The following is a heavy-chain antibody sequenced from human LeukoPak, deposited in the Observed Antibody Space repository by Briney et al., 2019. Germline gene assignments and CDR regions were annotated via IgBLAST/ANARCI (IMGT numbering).Heavy chain of an antibody. J-gene: IGHJ6*03. CDR3: ARHGHCTNGVCYSNYYYHMDV. Sequence: ESLKISCKGSGYSFASSCIGWVRQMPGKGLEWMGIIYPDDSDTRYSPSFEGQITLSVDKSTSTAYLQCSSLKASDTAVYYCARHGHCTNGVCYSNYYYHMDVWGRGTTVTVSS. CDR1: GYSFASSC. D-gene: IGHD2-8*01. V-gene: IGHV5-51*01. CDR2: IYPDDSDT.